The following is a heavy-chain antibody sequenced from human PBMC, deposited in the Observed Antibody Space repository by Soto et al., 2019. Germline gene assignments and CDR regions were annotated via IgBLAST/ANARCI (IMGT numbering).Heavy chain of an antibody. Sequence: QVQLQESGPGLVKPSQTLSLTCTVSGGSISSGGYYWSWIRQHPGKGLEWIGYMSYSGSTYNNPSLKSRGTISVDTSKNQVSLKLSSVTAADTAVYYCARRDVLRYFDPGGQGTLVTVSS. CDR1: GGSISSGGYY. J-gene: IGHJ5*02. CDR2: MSYSGST. D-gene: IGHD3-9*01. CDR3: ARRDVLRYFDP. V-gene: IGHV4-31*03.